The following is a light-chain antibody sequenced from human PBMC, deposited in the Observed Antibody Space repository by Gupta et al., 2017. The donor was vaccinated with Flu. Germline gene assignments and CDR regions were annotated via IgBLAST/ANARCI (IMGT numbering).Light chain of an antibody. J-gene: IGKJ2*01. CDR2: RIS. Sequence: DVVMTQSRLFLPATLGQPASISCKSSRSLVYTDGKTYLNWFHQRPGQSPRRLISRISDRDSGVPDRFSGSGSGTDFTLKISRVEAEDVGVYYCMQVSHWPYTFGQGTKLELK. V-gene: IGKV2-30*01. CDR3: MQVSHWPYT. CDR1: RSLVYTDGKTY.